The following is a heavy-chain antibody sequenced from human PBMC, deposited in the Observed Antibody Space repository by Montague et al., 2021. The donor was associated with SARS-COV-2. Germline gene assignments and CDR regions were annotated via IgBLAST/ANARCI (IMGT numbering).Heavy chain of an antibody. CDR2: ISLGGHT. Sequence: SETLSLTCGVSGGSISDNNWWSWVRQSPETGLEWIGEISLGGHTDYNPSLESRVTISLDKSKNQFSLTLTSVTAADTAVYYCARDIWEPEVRSRGWFDPWGQGILVTVSS. J-gene: IGHJ5*02. V-gene: IGHV4-4*02. CDR3: ARDIWEPEVRSRGWFDP. D-gene: IGHD1-26*01. CDR1: GGSISDNNW.